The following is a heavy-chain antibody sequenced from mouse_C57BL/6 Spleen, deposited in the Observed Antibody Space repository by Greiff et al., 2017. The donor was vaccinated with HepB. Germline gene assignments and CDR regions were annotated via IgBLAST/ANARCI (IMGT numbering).Heavy chain of an antibody. CDR1: GFSLTSYG. Sequence: QVQLQQSGPGLVQPSQSLSITCTVSGFSLTSYGVHWVRQSPGKGLEWLGVIWRGGSTDYNAAFMSRLSITKDNSKSQVFFKMNSLQADDTAIYYCAKRGGYDGFYYAMDYWGQGTSVTVSS. V-gene: IGHV2-5*01. CDR3: AKRGGYDGFYYAMDY. J-gene: IGHJ4*01. D-gene: IGHD2-2*01. CDR2: IWRGGST.